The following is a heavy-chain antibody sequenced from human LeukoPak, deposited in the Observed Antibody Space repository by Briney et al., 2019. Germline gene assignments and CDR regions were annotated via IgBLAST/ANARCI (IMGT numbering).Heavy chain of an antibody. D-gene: IGHD2-21*02. V-gene: IGHV4-59*08. J-gene: IGHJ4*02. CDR3: ARHALGGDRDPFDY. CDR1: GGSISSYY. Sequence: KASETLSLTCTVSGGSISSYYWSWIRQPPGKGLEWIGYIYYSGSTNYNPSLKSRVTISVDTSKNQFSLKLSSVTAADTAVYYCARHALGGDRDPFDYWGQGTLVTVSS. CDR2: IYYSGST.